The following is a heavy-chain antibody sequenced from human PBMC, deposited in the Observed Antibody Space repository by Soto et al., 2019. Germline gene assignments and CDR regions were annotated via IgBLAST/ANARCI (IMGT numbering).Heavy chain of an antibody. CDR3: AKDYSGSYWIGNNYYFDS. CDR2: ISGSGGST. V-gene: IGHV3-23*01. Sequence: XGSLRLSCAASGFTFSSYAMSWVRQAPGKGLEWVSAISGSGGSTYYADSVKGRFTISRDNSKNTLYPQMNSLRAEDTAVYYCAKDYSGSYWIGNNYYFDSWGQGTLVTVSS. D-gene: IGHD1-26*01. CDR1: GFTFSSYA. J-gene: IGHJ4*02.